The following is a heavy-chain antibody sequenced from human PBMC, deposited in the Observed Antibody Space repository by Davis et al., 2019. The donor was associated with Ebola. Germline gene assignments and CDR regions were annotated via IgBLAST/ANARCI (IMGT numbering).Heavy chain of an antibody. CDR1: GYTFTNYG. V-gene: IGHV1-18*04. J-gene: IGHJ4*02. D-gene: IGHD1-1*01. Sequence: ASVKVSCKASGYTFTNYGITWVRQAPRQGLEWMGWINPHNGNTNYAQNVQGRVIMTTDTATTTAYMEVGGLRSDDTAVYYCARAQFPTTSDHWGQGTLVTVSS. CDR3: ARAQFPTTSDH. CDR2: INPHNGNT.